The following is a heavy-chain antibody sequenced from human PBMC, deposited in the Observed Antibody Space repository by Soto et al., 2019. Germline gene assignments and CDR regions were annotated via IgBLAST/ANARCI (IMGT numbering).Heavy chain of an antibody. Sequence: SETLSLTCTVSGGSISGYYWSWIRQPPGKGLEWIGYLYNTGSTVYNPSFKSRVTISLDTSKNQFSLKLTSVTAADTAIYYCARGIASSSRTSLIYWGQGALVTVSS. CDR3: ARGIASSSRTSLIY. J-gene: IGHJ4*02. CDR2: LYNTGST. D-gene: IGHD6-13*01. CDR1: GGSISGYY. V-gene: IGHV4-59*01.